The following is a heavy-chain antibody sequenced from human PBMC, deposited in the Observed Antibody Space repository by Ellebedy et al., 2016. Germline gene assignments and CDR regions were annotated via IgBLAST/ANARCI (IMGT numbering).Heavy chain of an antibody. J-gene: IGHJ4*02. CDR2: ISWNSGSI. CDR3: ARDTTWLGLDY. Sequence: GGSLRLSCVGSGFTFSSYAMSWVRQAPGKGLEWVSGISWNSGSIGYADSVKGRFTISRDNSKNTLYLQMNSLRAEDTAVYYCARDTTWLGLDYWGQGTLVTVSS. CDR1: GFTFSSYA. D-gene: IGHD6-19*01. V-gene: IGHV3-23*01.